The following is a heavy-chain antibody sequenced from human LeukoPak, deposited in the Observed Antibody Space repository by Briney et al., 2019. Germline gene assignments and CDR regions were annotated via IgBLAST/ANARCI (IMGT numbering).Heavy chain of an antibody. CDR3: ARKVPLAIDY. J-gene: IGHJ4*02. CDR2: ISSSSTI. Sequence: PGRPLRISCAASGFTFSSYSMNWGRQAPGERLEWVSYISSSSTIDYADSVKRRITIFSDTAKNSLYQLMNILTAEATAVYYWARKVPLAIDYWGQGTLVTVSS. CDR1: GFTFSSYS. D-gene: IGHD5-12*01. V-gene: IGHV3-48*01.